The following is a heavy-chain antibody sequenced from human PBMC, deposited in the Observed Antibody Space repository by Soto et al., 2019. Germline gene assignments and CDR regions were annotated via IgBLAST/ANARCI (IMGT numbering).Heavy chain of an antibody. V-gene: IGHV4-34*01. CDR2: INHSGRV. CDR3: ARETSQNVYSHYGMDV. J-gene: IGHJ6*02. Sequence: PSETLSLTCAVYGGSFSGHSWTWIRQSPGKGLEWIGDINHSGRVNHSPSLKSRVTISLDTSKNQFSLTLSAVTAADTAVYYCARETSQNVYSHYGMDVWGQGTTVS. CDR1: GGSFSGHS.